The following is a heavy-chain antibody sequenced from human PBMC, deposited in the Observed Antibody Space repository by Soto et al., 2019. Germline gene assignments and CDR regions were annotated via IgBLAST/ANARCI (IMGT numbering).Heavy chain of an antibody. Sequence: SETLSLTCTVSGGSMTSFYWSWIRQPAGKGLEWIGRIYGSGATNYNPSLKSRVTMSVDKSKNQFSLQLSSVTAADTAVYYCARDRIVGNSYFDYWGRGALVTVSS. CDR3: ARDRIVGNSYFDY. CDR1: GGSMTSFY. D-gene: IGHD1-26*01. CDR2: IYGSGAT. V-gene: IGHV4-4*07. J-gene: IGHJ4*02.